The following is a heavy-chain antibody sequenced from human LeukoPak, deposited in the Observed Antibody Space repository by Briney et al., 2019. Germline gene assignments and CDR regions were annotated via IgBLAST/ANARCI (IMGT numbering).Heavy chain of an antibody. CDR3: ASIWFGEMDV. CDR1: GFPFSTYT. D-gene: IGHD3-10*01. CDR2: ISSSSTFI. J-gene: IGHJ6*04. V-gene: IGHV3-21*01. Sequence: GGSLRLSCAASGFPFSTYTMDWVRQAPGKGLEWVSSISSSSTFIHYADSLKGRFTISRDNARNSLYLQMNSLRAEDTAVYYCASIWFGEMDVWGKGTTVTVSS.